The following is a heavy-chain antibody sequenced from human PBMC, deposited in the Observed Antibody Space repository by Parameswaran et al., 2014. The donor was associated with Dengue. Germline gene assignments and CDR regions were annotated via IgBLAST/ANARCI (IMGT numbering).Heavy chain of an antibody. CDR2: INPSGGST. Sequence: WVRQAPGQGLEWMGIINPSGGSTSYAQKFQGRVTMTRDTSTSTVYMELSSLRSEDTAVYYCARARYYGSGPFDYWGQGTLVTVSS. J-gene: IGHJ4*02. V-gene: IGHV1-46*01. D-gene: IGHD3-10*01. CDR3: ARARYYGSGPFDY.